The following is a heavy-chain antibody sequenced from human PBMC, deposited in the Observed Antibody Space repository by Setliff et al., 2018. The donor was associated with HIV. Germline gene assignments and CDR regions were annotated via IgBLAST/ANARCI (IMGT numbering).Heavy chain of an antibody. D-gene: IGHD6-19*01. J-gene: IGHJ1*01. V-gene: IGHV3-53*01. CDR2: IYSGGST. Sequence: GGSLRLSCAASGFTVSTYYMSWVRQAPGKGLEWVSTIYSGGSTYHADSVKGRFTLSRDTSKNTLFLQMSSLRAEDTAVYYCAKGGANGWYGGYFQHWGQGTLVTVSS. CDR3: AKGGANGWYGGYFQH. CDR1: GFTVSTYY.